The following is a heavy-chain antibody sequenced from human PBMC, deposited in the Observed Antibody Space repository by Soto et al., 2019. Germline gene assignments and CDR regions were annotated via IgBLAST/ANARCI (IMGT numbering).Heavy chain of an antibody. D-gene: IGHD3-9*01. Sequence: GGSLRLSCTASGFTFGDYAMSWLRQAPGKGLEWVGFIRSKAYGGTTEYAASVKGRFTISRDDSKSIAYLQMNSLKTEDTAVYYCTRGGDSVLRYFDWLPIYYYGMDVWGQGTTVTVSS. J-gene: IGHJ6*02. CDR2: IRSKAYGGTT. CDR3: TRGGDSVLRYFDWLPIYYYGMDV. V-gene: IGHV3-49*03. CDR1: GFTFGDYA.